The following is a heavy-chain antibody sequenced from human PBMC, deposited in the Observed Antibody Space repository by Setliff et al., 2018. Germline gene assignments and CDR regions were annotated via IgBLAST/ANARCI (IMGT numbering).Heavy chain of an antibody. J-gene: IGHJ4*02. CDR1: GLFFRSYE. CDR3: AGDPPGPHLVYTY. D-gene: IGHD3-16*01. CDR2: IKQDESEK. Sequence: GGSLRLSCAASGLFFRSYEMNWVRQTPGKGLEWVANIKQDESEKHYVGSVKGRFTISRDNAKNTLYLQMNGLRAEDTAIYYCAGDPPGPHLVYTYWGQGALVTVSS. V-gene: IGHV3-7*03.